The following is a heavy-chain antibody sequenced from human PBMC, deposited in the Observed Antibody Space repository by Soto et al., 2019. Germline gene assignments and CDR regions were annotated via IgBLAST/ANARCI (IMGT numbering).Heavy chain of an antibody. CDR2: IRSKALGGAT. Sequence: GGSLRLSCTGSGFTFGDYGVSWLWQAPGRGLEWVGSIRSKALGGATEYAASVKGRFTISRDDSKSIAYLQMDSLKTEDTAVYYCARLGSYSYGSYYMDVWGKGTTVTVSS. D-gene: IGHD5-18*01. CDR1: GFTFGDYG. J-gene: IGHJ6*03. V-gene: IGHV3-49*03. CDR3: ARLGSYSYGSYYMDV.